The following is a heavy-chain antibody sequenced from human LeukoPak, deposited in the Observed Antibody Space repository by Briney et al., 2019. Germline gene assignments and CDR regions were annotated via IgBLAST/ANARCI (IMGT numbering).Heavy chain of an antibody. D-gene: IGHD3-3*01. CDR2: ISSSSSYI. J-gene: IGHJ4*02. CDR3: AREGFTKIDY. V-gene: IGHV3-21*01. Sequence: GGSLRLSCAASGFTFSSYSMSWVRQAPGKGLEWVSSISSSSSYIYYADSVKGRFTISRDNAKNSLYLQMNSLRAEDTAVYYCAREGFTKIDYWGQGTLVTVSS. CDR1: GFTFSSYS.